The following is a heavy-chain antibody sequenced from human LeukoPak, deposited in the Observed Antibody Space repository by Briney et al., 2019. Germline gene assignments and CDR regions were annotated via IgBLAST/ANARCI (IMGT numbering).Heavy chain of an antibody. J-gene: IGHJ4*02. D-gene: IGHD3-16*02. CDR1: GFTFSSYN. CDR2: ISSSGSTI. V-gene: IGHV3-48*03. CDR3: ARVRSPGYFDY. Sequence: PGGSLRLSCAASGFTFSSYNMNWVRQAPGKGLEWVSYISSSGSTIYYADSVKGRFTISRDNAKNSLYLQMNSLRAADTAVYYCARVRSPGYFDYWGQGTLVTVSS.